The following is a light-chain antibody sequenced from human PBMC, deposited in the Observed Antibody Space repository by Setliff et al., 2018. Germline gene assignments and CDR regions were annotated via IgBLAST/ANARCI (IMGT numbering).Light chain of an antibody. CDR1: QGITNY. CDR3: QQSCTTPWT. J-gene: IGKJ1*01. CDR2: AAS. V-gene: IGKV1-39*01. Sequence: DIQMTQSPSALSASVGDRVTITCRASQGITNYLNWYQQRPGKAPNLLIYAASRLQSGVTSRFSGSGSGTDFTLTITNLQREDSATYYCQQSCTTPWTFGQGTKVDNK.